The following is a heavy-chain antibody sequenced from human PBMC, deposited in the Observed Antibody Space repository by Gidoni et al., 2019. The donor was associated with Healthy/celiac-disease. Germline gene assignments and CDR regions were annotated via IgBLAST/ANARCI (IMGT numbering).Heavy chain of an antibody. J-gene: IGHJ6*03. D-gene: IGHD3-10*01. CDR1: GFPFTNYA. CDR2: IGGGGGST. V-gene: IGHV3-23*01. CDR3: AKSGWGDNSKFGGYFYMDD. Sequence: EVQLLESGGGLVQPGGSLRLSCVASGFPFTNYAMSWVRQAPGKGLEWVSAIGGGGGSTYYAGSVKGRFTISRDDSKNTLYLQMNSLRAEDTAVYHCAKSGWGDNSKFGGYFYMDDWGKGTTVTVSS.